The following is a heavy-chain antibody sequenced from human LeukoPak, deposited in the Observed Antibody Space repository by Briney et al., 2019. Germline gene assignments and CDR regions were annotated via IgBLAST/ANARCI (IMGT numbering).Heavy chain of an antibody. CDR2: ISSSSSYI. D-gene: IGHD3-22*01. J-gene: IGHJ5*02. CDR3: ARGEYYYDSSGTNWFDP. V-gene: IGHV3-21*01. Sequence: GGSLRLSCAASRFTFSSYSMNWVRQAPGRGLEWVSSISSSSSYIYYADSVKGRFTISRDNAKNSLYLQMNSLRAEDTAVYYCARGEYYYDSSGTNWFDPWGQGTLVTVSS. CDR1: RFTFSSYS.